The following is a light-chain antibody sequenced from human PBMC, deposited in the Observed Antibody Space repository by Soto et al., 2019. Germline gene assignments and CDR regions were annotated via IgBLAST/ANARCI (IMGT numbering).Light chain of an antibody. V-gene: IGKV3-15*01. CDR3: QHYHNGPPFT. J-gene: IGKJ3*01. CDR1: QSVSTK. CDR2: DAS. Sequence: EIVMTQSPATLSVSPGERATLSCRASQSVSTKLAWYQQKPGQAPRLLLYDASTRATGIPARFSGSGSVTEFTLTINSLQSEDFAVDYCQHYHNGPPFTFGPGTKVAI.